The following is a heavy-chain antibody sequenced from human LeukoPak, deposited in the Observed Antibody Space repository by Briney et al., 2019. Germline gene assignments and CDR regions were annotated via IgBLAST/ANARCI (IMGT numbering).Heavy chain of an antibody. J-gene: IGHJ4*02. CDR3: ARRIAAAGAFDY. Sequence: GESLKISCMASGYSFSSYWIGWVRQMPGKGLEWMGIIYPGDSETTYSPSFQGQVTFSADKSISTAYLLWSSLKASDTAMYYCARRIAAAGAFDYWGQGTLVTVSS. D-gene: IGHD6-13*01. CDR1: GYSFSSYW. CDR2: IYPGDSET. V-gene: IGHV5-51*01.